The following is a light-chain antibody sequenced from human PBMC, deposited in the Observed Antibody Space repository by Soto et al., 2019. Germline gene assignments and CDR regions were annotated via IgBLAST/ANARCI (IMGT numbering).Light chain of an antibody. J-gene: IGKJ1*01. CDR2: DAS. CDR3: QQFGTSPLWT. CDR1: QSVSSY. V-gene: IGKV3-11*01. Sequence: EIMLTQSPATLSLSPGERATLSCRASQSVSSYLAWYQQKPGQAPRLLIYDASNRATGIPARFSGSGSGTDFTLTISSLEPEDFAVYFCQQFGTSPLWTFGQGTKVDI.